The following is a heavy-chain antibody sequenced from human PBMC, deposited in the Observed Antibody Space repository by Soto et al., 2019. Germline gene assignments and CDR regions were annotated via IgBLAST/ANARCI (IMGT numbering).Heavy chain of an antibody. CDR1: GFTFSNAW. D-gene: IGHD2-21*02. Sequence: GGSLRLSCAASGFTFSNAWMNWVRQAPGKGLEWVGRIKSKTDGGTTDYAAPVKCRFTISRDDSKNTLYLQMNSLKTEDTAVYYCAKDILEVTPGMDVWGQGTTVTVSS. CDR3: AKDILEVTPGMDV. J-gene: IGHJ6*02. CDR2: IKSKTDGGTT. V-gene: IGHV3-15*07.